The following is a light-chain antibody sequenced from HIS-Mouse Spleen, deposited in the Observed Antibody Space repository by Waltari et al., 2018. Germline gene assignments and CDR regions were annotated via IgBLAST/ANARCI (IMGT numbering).Light chain of an antibody. V-gene: IGLV2-11*01. CDR1: SSEVGGYNS. Sequence: QSALTQPRSVSGSPGQSVTIPCTGTSSEVGGYNSVYWYQQHPGKAPKLMIYDVSKRPSGVPDRFSGSKSGNTASLTISGLQAEDEADYYCCSYAGSYTGVFGTGTKVTVL. CDR3: CSYAGSYTGV. CDR2: DVS. J-gene: IGLJ1*01.